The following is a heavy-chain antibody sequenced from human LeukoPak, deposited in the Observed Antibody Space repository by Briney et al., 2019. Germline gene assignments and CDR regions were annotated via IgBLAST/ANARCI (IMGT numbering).Heavy chain of an antibody. CDR3: ARRRSWSQLTNWFDP. V-gene: IGHV2-5*01. CDR2: IYWNDDK. J-gene: IGHJ5*02. CDR1: GFSLSTSGVG. D-gene: IGHD2-15*01. Sequence: KESGPTLVKPTQTLTLTCTFSGFSLSTSGVGVGWIRQPRGKALEWLALIYWNDDKRYSPSLKSRLTITKDTSKNQEVLTMTNVDPVDTARYYCARRRSWSQLTNWFDPWGQGTLVTVSS.